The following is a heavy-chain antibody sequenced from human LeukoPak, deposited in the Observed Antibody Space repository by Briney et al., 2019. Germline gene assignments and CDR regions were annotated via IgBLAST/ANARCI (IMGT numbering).Heavy chain of an antibody. CDR1: GFTFSSYA. J-gene: IGHJ4*02. CDR3: AKDPGYSSSWSDY. CDR2: ISGSGGST. Sequence: GGSLRLSCAASGFTFSSYAMSWVRQAPRKGLEWVSAISGSGGSTYYADSVKGRFTISRDNSKNTLYLQMNSLRAEDTAVYYCAKDPGYSSSWSDYWGQGTLVTVSS. D-gene: IGHD6-13*01. V-gene: IGHV3-23*01.